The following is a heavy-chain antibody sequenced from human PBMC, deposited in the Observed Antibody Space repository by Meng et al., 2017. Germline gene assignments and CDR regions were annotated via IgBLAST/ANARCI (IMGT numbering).Heavy chain of an antibody. J-gene: IGHJ4*02. CDR1: GGTFSSYA. CDR3: ARGLEWFGELPRPLFV. D-gene: IGHD3-10*01. V-gene: IGHV1-69*06. Sequence: SVKVSCKASGGTFSSYAISWVRQAPGQGLEWMGGIIPIFGTANYAQKFQGRVTITADKSTSTAYMELSSLRSEDTAVYYCARGLEWFGELPRPLFVWGQGTLVTVSS. CDR2: IIPIFGTA.